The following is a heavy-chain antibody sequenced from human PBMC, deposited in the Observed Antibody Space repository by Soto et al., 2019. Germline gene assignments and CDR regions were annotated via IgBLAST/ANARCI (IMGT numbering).Heavy chain of an antibody. CDR3: ARVRQDPRQIKWELYYYYYYYMDV. J-gene: IGHJ6*03. V-gene: IGHV4-59*01. D-gene: IGHD1-26*01. Sequence: SQTLSLTCTVSGGSISSYYWSWIRQPPGKGLEWIGYIYYSGSTNYNPSLKSRVTISVDTSKNQFSLKLSSVTAADTAVYYCARVRQDPRQIKWELYYYYYYYMDVWGKGTTVTVSS. CDR2: IYYSGST. CDR1: GGSISSYY.